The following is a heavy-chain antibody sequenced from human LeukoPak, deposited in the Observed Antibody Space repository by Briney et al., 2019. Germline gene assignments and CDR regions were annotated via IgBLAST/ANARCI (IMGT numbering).Heavy chain of an antibody. CDR1: GGTFSSYA. V-gene: IGHV1-69*06. CDR3: ARVPYQPDAFDI. CDR2: IIPIFGTA. J-gene: IGHJ3*02. Sequence: SVKVSCKASGGTFSSYAISWVRQAPGQRLEWMGGIIPIFGTANYAQKFQGRVTITADKSTSTAYMELSSLRSEDTAVYYCARVPYQPDAFDIWGQGTMVTVSS. D-gene: IGHD1-14*01.